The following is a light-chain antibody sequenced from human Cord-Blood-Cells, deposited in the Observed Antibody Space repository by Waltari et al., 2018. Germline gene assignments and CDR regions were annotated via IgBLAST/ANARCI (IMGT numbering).Light chain of an antibody. CDR1: VLAKKY. CDR2: KDS. J-gene: IGLJ2*01. Sequence: SYELTQPSSVSVSPGQPARITCSGDVLAKKYARWFQQKPGQAPVLVIYKDSERPSGSPERFSGSSSGTTVTLTISGAQVEDEADYYCYSAADNNVVFGGGTKLTVL. V-gene: IGLV3-27*01. CDR3: YSAADNNVV.